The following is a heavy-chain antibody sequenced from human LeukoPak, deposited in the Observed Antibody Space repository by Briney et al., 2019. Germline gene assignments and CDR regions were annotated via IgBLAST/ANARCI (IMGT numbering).Heavy chain of an antibody. Sequence: QPGRSLRLSCAASGFTFSSYGMHWVRQAPGKGLEWVAVISYDGNNKYYADSVKGRFTISRDNSKNTLYLQMNSLRAEDTAVYYCAKDLESAIDYWGQGTLVTVSS. V-gene: IGHV3-30*18. CDR3: AKDLESAIDY. CDR1: GFTFSSYG. CDR2: ISYDGNNK. J-gene: IGHJ4*02. D-gene: IGHD3-3*01.